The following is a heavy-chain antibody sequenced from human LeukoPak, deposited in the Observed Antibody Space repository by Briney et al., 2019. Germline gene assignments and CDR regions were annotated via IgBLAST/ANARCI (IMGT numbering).Heavy chain of an antibody. Sequence: GGSLRLSCAASGFTVSSNFMSWVRQAPGKGLQWVSIIYSGGSTDYADSVRGRFSVSRDNSKNSLYLQMNSLRTEDTALYYCAKCVYSNIYYWFDPWGQGTLVSVSS. D-gene: IGHD6-13*01. CDR3: AKCVYSNIYYWFDP. CDR1: GFTVSSNF. V-gene: IGHV3-53*05. CDR2: IYSGGST. J-gene: IGHJ5*02.